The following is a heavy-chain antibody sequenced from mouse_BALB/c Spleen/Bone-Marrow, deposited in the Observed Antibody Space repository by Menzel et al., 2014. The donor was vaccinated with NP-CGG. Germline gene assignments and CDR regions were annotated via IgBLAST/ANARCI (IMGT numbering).Heavy chain of an antibody. Sequence: VQLQQSGPELVKPGASVKISCKASGYAFSSSWMNWVKQRPGQGLEWIGRIYPGDGDTNYNGKFKGKATLTADKSSSSAYMQISGLTSVDSAVFFCASSSSSFAYWGQGTLVAVSA. CDR2: IYPGDGDT. CDR3: ASSSSSFAY. CDR1: GYAFSSSW. J-gene: IGHJ3*01. D-gene: IGHD1-1*01. V-gene: IGHV1-82*01.